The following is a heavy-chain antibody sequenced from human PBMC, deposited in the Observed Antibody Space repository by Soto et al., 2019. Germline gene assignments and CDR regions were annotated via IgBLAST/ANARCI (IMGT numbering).Heavy chain of an antibody. CDR3: AHRALSGSRYYFDF. Sequence: QITLKESGPTLVKPTQTLTLTCSLSGFSLNTRAVGVGWIRQPPGKALEWLALISWDDNKRYRPSLESRLSIAKDTSGNQVVLTMTNVDPLDTATYYCAHRALSGSRYYFDFWGRGTLVTVSS. D-gene: IGHD1-26*01. V-gene: IGHV2-5*02. CDR2: ISWDDNK. J-gene: IGHJ4*02. CDR1: GFSLNTRAVG.